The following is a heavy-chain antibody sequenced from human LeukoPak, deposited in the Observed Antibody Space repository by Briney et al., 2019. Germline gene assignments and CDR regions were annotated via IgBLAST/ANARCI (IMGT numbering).Heavy chain of an antibody. D-gene: IGHD2-21*02. CDR1: GYSFTSNW. CDR3: ASYCGGDCYPSGAEYFQH. CDR2: IYPGDSDT. J-gene: IGHJ1*01. V-gene: IGHV5-51*01. Sequence: GESLKISCKGSGYSFTSNWIAWVRQMPGKGLEWMGIIYPGDSDTRYSPSFQGQVTISADKSISTAYLQWSSLKATDTAMYYCASYCGGDCYPSGAEYFQHWGQGTLVTVSS.